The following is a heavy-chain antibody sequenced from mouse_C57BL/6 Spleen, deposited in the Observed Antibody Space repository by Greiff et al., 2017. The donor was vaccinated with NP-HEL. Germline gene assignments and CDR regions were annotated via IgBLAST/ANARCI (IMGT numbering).Heavy chain of an antibody. V-gene: IGHV5-16*01. D-gene: IGHD1-1*02. CDR1: GFTFSDYY. J-gene: IGHJ2*01. CDR2: INYDGSST. Sequence: EVHLVESEGGLVQPGSSMKLSCTASGFTFSDYYMAWVRQVPEKGLEWVANINYDGSSTYYLDSLKSRFIISRDNAKNILYLQMSSLKSEDTATYYCAREGRLWPSYYFDYWGQGTTLTVSS. CDR3: AREGRLWPSYYFDY.